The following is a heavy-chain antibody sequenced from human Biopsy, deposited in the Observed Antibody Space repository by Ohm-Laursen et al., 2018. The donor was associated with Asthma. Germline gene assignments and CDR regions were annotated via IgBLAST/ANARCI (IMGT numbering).Heavy chain of an antibody. J-gene: IGHJ4*02. CDR2: IYTVFDIT. Sequence: GSSVKVSCKSLGGTFNTYVIGWVRQAPGQGLEWMGTIYTVFDITTYPQKFQDRVTITADDSTSTAYMELSSLRSEDTAVYYCARKAGSCISRTCYSLDFWGQGTLVTVSS. CDR3: ARKAGSCISRTCYSLDF. V-gene: IGHV1-69*13. D-gene: IGHD2-2*01. CDR1: GGTFNTYV.